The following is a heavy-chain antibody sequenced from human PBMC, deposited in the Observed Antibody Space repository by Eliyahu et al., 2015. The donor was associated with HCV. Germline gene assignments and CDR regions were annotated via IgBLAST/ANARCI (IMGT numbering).Heavy chain of an antibody. CDR2: INQVGSEA. CDR1: GFTFSNYW. CDR3: ARAPAGGGYYSNWMYWYFDL. V-gene: IGHV3-7*01. Sequence: EVQLVESGGGLVQPGGSLRLSCAASGFTFSNYWMTWFRQAPGKGLEWVAKINQVGSEASYVDSVKGRFTLSRDNAKNSLYLQLNSLRGEDTAVYFCARAPAGGGYYSNWMYWYFDLWGRGTLVTVSS. D-gene: IGHD3-10*01. J-gene: IGHJ2*01.